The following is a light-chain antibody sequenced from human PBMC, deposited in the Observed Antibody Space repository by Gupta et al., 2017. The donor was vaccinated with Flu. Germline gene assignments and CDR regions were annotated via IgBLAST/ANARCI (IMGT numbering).Light chain of an antibody. Sequence: DIQMTQSPSTLSASVGDRVTITCRASQRISNSLNWYQQNAGKAPKLLINAASTVQSGVPSRFSGSGSGTXFTLTIXTLQPEDFATYCCQQKDNIPCTFGXGTKVDIK. CDR2: AAS. V-gene: IGKV1-39*01. J-gene: IGKJ2*02. CDR1: QRISNS. CDR3: QQKDNIPCT.